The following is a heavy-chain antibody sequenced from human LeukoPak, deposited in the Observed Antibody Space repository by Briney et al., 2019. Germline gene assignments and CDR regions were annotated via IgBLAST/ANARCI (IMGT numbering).Heavy chain of an antibody. D-gene: IGHD6-19*01. V-gene: IGHV1-69*13. CDR1: GGTFSSYA. J-gene: IGHJ4*02. Sequence: GASVKVSCKASGGTFSSYAISWVRQAPGQGLEWMGGIIPIFGTANYAQKFQGRVTITADESTSTAYMELSSLRSEDTAVYYCAREGDLYSSGCFYYWGQGTLVTVSS. CDR2: IIPIFGTA. CDR3: AREGDLYSSGCFYY.